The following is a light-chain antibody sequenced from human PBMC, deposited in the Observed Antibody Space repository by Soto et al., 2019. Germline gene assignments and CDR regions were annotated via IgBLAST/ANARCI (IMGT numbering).Light chain of an antibody. CDR1: QDISIY. Sequence: IQMTQSPSSLSASVGDSVTITCQASQDISIYLHWYQQHPGKAPKLLIYDASNLEAGVPSRFSGGGSETHFSLTSSSLQPEDFATYYCQQYETLYTFGPGTKLEI. CDR2: DAS. CDR3: QQYETLYT. V-gene: IGKV1-33*01. J-gene: IGKJ2*01.